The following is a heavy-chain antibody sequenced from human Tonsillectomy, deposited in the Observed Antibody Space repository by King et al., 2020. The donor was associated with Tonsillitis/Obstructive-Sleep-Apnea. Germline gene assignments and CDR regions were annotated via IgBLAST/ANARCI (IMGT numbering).Heavy chain of an antibody. CDR2: INAGNGNT. J-gene: IGHJ4*02. CDR1: GYTFTNYA. Sequence: QLVQSGAEVKKPGASVKVSCKAFGYTFTNYAIHWVRQAPGQRLEWMGWINAGNGNTKYSQKFQGRVTITRDTSASTAYMELGSLRSEDTAVYYCARGAELRPFDYWGQGTLVTVSS. D-gene: IGHD1-26*01. V-gene: IGHV1-3*01. CDR3: ARGAELRPFDY.